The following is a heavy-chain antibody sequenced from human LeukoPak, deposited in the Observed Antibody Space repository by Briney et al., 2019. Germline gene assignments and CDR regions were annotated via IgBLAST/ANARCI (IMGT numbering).Heavy chain of an antibody. J-gene: IGHJ3*02. CDR2: INPSSGGT. CDR3: ARDLIVVVPAAIGDAFDI. D-gene: IGHD2-2*02. V-gene: IGHV1-2*02. CDR1: GYTFTGYY. Sequence: ASVEVSCKASGYTFTGYYMHWVRQAPGQGLEWMGWINPSSGGTNYAQKFQGRVTMTRDTSISTACMELSRLRSDDTAVYYCARDLIVVVPAAIGDAFDIWGQGTMVTVSS.